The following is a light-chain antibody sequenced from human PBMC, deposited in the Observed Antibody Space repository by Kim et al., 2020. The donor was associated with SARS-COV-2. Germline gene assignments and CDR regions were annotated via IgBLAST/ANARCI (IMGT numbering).Light chain of an antibody. Sequence: EIVLTQSPGTLSLSPGERATLSCRASQSVSDSYLAWYQQKPGQAPRLLIYGASNRATGIPDRFSGSGSDTGFTLTINRLEPEDFAVYYCQQYGSSPATFGQGTKVDIK. CDR3: QQYGSSPAT. J-gene: IGKJ1*01. V-gene: IGKV3-20*01. CDR2: GAS. CDR1: QSVSDSY.